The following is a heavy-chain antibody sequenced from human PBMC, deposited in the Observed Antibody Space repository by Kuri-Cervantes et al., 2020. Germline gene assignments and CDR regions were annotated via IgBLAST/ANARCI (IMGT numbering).Heavy chain of an antibody. CDR1: GFTFSSYV. D-gene: IGHD5-12*01. CDR2: IHGGGDA. CDR3: ARVLGSGYDSRSWYFDY. Sequence: GGSLRLSCAASGFTFSSYVMYWVRQAPGKGLEWVSDIHGGGDAFYADSVRGRFTISRDNSKNTLYLQMNSLRAEDTAVYYCARVLGSGYDSRSWYFDYWGQGTLVTVSS. J-gene: IGHJ4*02. V-gene: IGHV3-23*01.